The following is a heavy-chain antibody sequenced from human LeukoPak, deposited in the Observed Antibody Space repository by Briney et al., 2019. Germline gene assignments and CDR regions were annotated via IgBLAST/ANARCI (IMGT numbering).Heavy chain of an antibody. J-gene: IGHJ4*02. D-gene: IGHD6-19*01. CDR1: GGSISSSSYY. Sequence: SETLSLTCTVSGGSISSSSYYWGWIRQPPGEGLGWIGTIYYSGNTYYNPSLKSRVSIAVDTSKKQFSLKLSSVTAADTAVYSCARQAVADNGFDYWGQGTLVTVSS. CDR3: ARQAVADNGFDY. V-gene: IGHV4-39*01. CDR2: IYYSGNT.